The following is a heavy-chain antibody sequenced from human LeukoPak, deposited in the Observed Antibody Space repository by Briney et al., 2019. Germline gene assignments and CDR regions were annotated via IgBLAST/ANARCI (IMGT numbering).Heavy chain of an antibody. D-gene: IGHD4-17*01. CDR1: GFTFSSYG. CDR2: ISYDGSNK. J-gene: IGHJ4*02. V-gene: IGHV3-30*18. Sequence: PGGSLRLSCAASGFTFSSYGMHWVRQAPGKGLEWVAVISYDGSNKYYAGSVKGRFTISRDNSKNTLYLQMNSLRAEDTAVYYCAKLGDYGDYVSFGYWGQGTLVTVSS. CDR3: AKLGDYGDYVSFGY.